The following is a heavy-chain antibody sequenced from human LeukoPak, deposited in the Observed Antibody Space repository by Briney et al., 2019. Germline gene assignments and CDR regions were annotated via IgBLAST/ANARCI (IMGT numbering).Heavy chain of an antibody. J-gene: IGHJ6*03. CDR3: AKRRGLELTYYYHMDV. D-gene: IGHD1-7*01. CDR2: ISGSCGST. V-gene: IGHV3-23*01. Sequence: GGALRLSCPASGFTFSSYAINWVRQAPAKGLEWVSAISGSCGSTYYPDSVKGRFTISRDNSKNKLYLQMNSLRADDTAVYYCAKRRGLELTYYYHMDVWGKGTTVTVSS. CDR1: GFTFSSYA.